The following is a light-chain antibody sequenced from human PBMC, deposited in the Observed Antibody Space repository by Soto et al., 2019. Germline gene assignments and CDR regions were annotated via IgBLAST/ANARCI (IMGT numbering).Light chain of an antibody. CDR1: QSISSW. CDR2: KAS. J-gene: IGKJ1*01. CDR3: QQYNSWWT. V-gene: IGKV1-5*03. Sequence: DIQMTPSPSTLSASVGDRVTITCRASQSISSWLAWYQQKPWKAPKLLIYKASSLESGVPSRFSGSGSGTEFTLTISSLQPADVATYYCQQYNSWWTFGQGTKVEIK.